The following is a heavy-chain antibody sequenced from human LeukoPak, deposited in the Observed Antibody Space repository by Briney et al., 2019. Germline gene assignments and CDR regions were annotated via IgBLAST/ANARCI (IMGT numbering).Heavy chain of an antibody. CDR2: INWNGDIT. J-gene: IGHJ4*02. D-gene: IGHD3-9*01. CDR3: ARGSTYYDILTGYHYYFDY. V-gene: IGHV3-20*04. CDR1: GFIFSDYY. Sequence: GGSLRLSCAVSGFIFSDYYMSWIRQAPGKGLEWVSGINWNGDITNYADSVKGRFTISRDNAKNSLYLQMNSLRAEDTALYYCARGSTYYDILTGYHYYFDYWGQGTLVTVSS.